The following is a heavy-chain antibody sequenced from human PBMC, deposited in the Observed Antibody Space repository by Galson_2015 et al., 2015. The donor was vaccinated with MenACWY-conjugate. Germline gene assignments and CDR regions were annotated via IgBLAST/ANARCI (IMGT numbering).Heavy chain of an antibody. CDR1: GYGFSTYW. V-gene: IGHV5-51*01. Sequence: QSGAEVKKPGESLKISCKGSGYGFSTYWIARVRQLPGKGLEWMGLISPGDSNTRYSPAFHGQVTISADKSISTAYLQLHSLQASDTAMYYCARHPPGGRGMDVWGQGTTVTVSS. D-gene: IGHD1-26*01. CDR2: ISPGDSNT. CDR3: ARHPPGGRGMDV. J-gene: IGHJ6*02.